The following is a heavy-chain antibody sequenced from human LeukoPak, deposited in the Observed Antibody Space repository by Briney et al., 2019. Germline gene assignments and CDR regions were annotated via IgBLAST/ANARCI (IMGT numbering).Heavy chain of an antibody. J-gene: IGHJ4*02. CDR3: ARGSGSSGYWY. Sequence: SETLSLTCTVSGGSISSYYWSWIRQPPGKGLEWIGYVYYSGSTNYNPSLKSRVTISVDTFKNQFSLKLSSVTAADTAVYYCARGSGSSGYWYWGQGTLVTVSS. CDR1: GGSISSYY. V-gene: IGHV4-59*01. D-gene: IGHD3-22*01. CDR2: VYYSGST.